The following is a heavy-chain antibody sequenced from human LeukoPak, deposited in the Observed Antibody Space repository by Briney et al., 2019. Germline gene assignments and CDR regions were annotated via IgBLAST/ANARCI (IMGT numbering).Heavy chain of an antibody. CDR3: AKYYYDSSGSNPFDY. CDR2: IYHSGST. J-gene: IGHJ4*02. D-gene: IGHD3-22*01. CDR1: GGSISSSSYY. Sequence: SETLSLTCTVSGGSISSSSYYWGWIRQPPGKGLEWIGSIYHSGSTYYNPSLKSRVTVSVDTSKNQFSLKLSSVTAADTAVYYCAKYYYDSSGSNPFDYWGQGTLVTVSS. V-gene: IGHV4-39*07.